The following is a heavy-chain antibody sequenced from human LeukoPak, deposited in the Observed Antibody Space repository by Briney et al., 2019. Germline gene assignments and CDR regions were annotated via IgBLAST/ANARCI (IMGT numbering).Heavy chain of an antibody. Sequence: GGSLRLSCAASGFTFSSYWMHWVRQTPGKGLEWVGRIISKTDGGTIDYAAPVKGGFTISRDDSKNTLYLQMNSLKTEDTAVYYCTTASYGGPDYWGQGTLVTVS. D-gene: IGHD4-23*01. CDR2: IISKTDGGTI. J-gene: IGHJ4*02. CDR1: GFTFSSYW. V-gene: IGHV3-15*07. CDR3: TTASYGGPDY.